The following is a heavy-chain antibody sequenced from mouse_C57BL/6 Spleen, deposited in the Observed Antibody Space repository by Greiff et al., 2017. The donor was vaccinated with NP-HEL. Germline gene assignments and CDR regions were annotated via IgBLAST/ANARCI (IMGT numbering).Heavy chain of an antibody. CDR1: GFNIKDDY. J-gene: IGHJ4*01. CDR2: IDPENGDT. V-gene: IGHV14-4*01. D-gene: IGHD2-4*01. Sequence: EVQLQQSGAELVRPGASVKLSCTASGFNIKDDYMHWVKQRPEQGLEWIGWIDPENGDTEYASKFQGKATITADTSSNTAYLQLSSLTSEDTAVYYWTNYDVDYYAMDYWGQGTSVTVSS. CDR3: TNYDVDYYAMDY.